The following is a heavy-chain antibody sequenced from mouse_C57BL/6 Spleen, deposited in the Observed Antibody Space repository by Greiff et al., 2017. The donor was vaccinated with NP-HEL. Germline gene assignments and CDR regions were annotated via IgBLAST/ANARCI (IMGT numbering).Heavy chain of an antibody. Sequence: EVKLMESGGGLVKPGGSLKLSCAASGFTFSDYGMHWVRQAPEKGLEWVAYISSGSSTIYYADTVKGRFTISRDNAKNTLFLQMTSLRSEYTAMYYCARGGAWFAYWGQGTLVTVSA. CDR1: GFTFSDYG. V-gene: IGHV5-17*01. CDR2: ISSGSSTI. J-gene: IGHJ3*01. CDR3: ARGGAWFAY.